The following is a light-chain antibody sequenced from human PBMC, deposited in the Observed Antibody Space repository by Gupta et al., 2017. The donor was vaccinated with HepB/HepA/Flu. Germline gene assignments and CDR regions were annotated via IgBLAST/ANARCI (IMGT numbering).Light chain of an antibody. V-gene: IGLV2-14*01. CDR2: EVS. CDR3: SSFKDSPTLVV. CDR1: RRAFGAYNH. Sequence: ALTQPASAPGRPVPSITISCSGTRRAFGAYNHVSWYQHHPGKAPKLLMSEVSNRPSGISYRFSGSKSGTSASLTINGLQAEDEADYYCSSFKDSPTLVVFGGGTKLTVL. J-gene: IGLJ2*01.